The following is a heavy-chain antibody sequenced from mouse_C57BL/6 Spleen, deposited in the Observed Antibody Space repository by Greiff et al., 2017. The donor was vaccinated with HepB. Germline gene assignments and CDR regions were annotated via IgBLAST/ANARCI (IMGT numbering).Heavy chain of an antibody. J-gene: IGHJ2*01. Sequence: QVQLQQPGAELVMPGASVKLSCKASGYTFTSYWMHWVKQRPGQGLEWIGEIDPSDSYTNYNQKFKGKSTLTVDKSSSTAYMQLSSLTSEDSAVYYCERSVYYGSSYCFDYWGQGTTLTVSS. CDR1: GYTFTSYW. D-gene: IGHD1-1*01. V-gene: IGHV1-69*01. CDR3: ERSVYYGSSYCFDY. CDR2: IDPSDSYT.